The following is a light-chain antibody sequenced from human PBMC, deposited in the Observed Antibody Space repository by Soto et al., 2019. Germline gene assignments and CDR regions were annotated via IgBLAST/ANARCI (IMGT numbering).Light chain of an antibody. Sequence: DMQMTQSPSSVSASGGDRVTITCLSSQTLNNYLTWFQQKPGKAPKVLIYAASTLQSGVPSRFSGSGSGAEFTLTISSLQPEDFATYYCQQSFSPLLTFGGGTKVDIK. V-gene: IGKV1-39*01. CDR3: QQSFSPLLT. J-gene: IGKJ4*01. CDR1: QTLNNY. CDR2: AAS.